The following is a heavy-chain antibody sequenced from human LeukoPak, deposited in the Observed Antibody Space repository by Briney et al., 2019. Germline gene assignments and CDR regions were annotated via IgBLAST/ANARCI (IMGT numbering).Heavy chain of an antibody. J-gene: IGHJ6*02. D-gene: IGHD3-10*01. Sequence: GRSLRLSCAASGFTFSSYGMHWVRQAPGKGLEWVAVISYDGSNKYYADSVKGRFTISRDNSKNTLYLQMNSLRAEDTAVYYCAKEGITMVRGVIHYCYGMDVWGQGTTVTVSS. CDR2: ISYDGSNK. CDR3: AKEGITMVRGVIHYCYGMDV. CDR1: GFTFSSYG. V-gene: IGHV3-30*18.